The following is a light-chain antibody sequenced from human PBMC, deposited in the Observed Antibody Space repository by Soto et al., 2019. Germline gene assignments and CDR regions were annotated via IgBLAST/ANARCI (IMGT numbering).Light chain of an antibody. CDR3: QQYDSSPRT. V-gene: IGKV3-20*01. Sequence: EIVMTQSPATLSVSPGERATLSCRASQSVISSYLAWYQQKPGQAPRLLISGASSRAADIPDRFSGSGSGTDFTLTINRLEPEDFAVYYCQQYDSSPRTFGQGTKVDIK. CDR1: QSVISSY. J-gene: IGKJ1*01. CDR2: GAS.